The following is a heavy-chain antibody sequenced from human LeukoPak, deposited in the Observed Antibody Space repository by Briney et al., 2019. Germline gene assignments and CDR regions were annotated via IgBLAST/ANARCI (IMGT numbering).Heavy chain of an antibody. J-gene: IGHJ4*02. Sequence: ASVKVSCKASGYTFTGYYMHWVRQAPGQGLEWMGWINPNSGGTNYAQKFQGRVTMARDTSISTAYMELSRLRSDDTAVYYCAREKITGTTKERGPDYWGQGTLVTVSS. V-gene: IGHV1-2*02. CDR1: GYTFTGYY. D-gene: IGHD1-20*01. CDR2: INPNSGGT. CDR3: AREKITGTTKERGPDY.